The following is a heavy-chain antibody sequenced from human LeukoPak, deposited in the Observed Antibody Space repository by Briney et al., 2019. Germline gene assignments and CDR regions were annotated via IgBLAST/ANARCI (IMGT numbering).Heavy chain of an antibody. V-gene: IGHV3-53*01. CDR1: GFIVSHNY. CDR2: IYIDGTT. Sequence: HPGGSLRLSCAASGFIVSHNYMTWVRQAPGKGLEWISVIYIDGTTYYADSVKSRFTISRDQANNTLYLQMNTLRDEDTAVYYCARGPRYSFYWGQGTLVSVSS. CDR3: ARGPRYSFY. D-gene: IGHD6-13*01. J-gene: IGHJ4*02.